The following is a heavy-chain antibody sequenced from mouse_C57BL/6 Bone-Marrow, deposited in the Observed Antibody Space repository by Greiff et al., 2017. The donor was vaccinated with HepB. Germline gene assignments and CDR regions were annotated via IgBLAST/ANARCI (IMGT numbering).Heavy chain of an antibody. J-gene: IGHJ1*03. CDR3: ARAAYYGSSYVRYFDV. D-gene: IGHD1-1*01. Sequence: QVQLQQSGAELVRPGTSVKMSCKASGYTFTNYWIGWAKQRPGHGLEWIGDIYPGGGYTNYNEKFKGKATLTADKSSSTAYMQFSSLTSEDSAIYYCARAAYYGSSYVRYFDVWGTGTTVTVSS. CDR2: IYPGGGYT. V-gene: IGHV1-63*01. CDR1: GYTFTNYW.